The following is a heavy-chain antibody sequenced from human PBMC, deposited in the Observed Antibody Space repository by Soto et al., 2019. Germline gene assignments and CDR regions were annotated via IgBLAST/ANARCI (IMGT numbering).Heavy chain of an antibody. CDR2: ISGSGGST. CDR1: GFTFSSYA. Sequence: PGGSLRLSCAASGFTFSSYAMSWVRQAPGKGLEWVSAISGSGGSTYYADSVKGRFTISRDNSKNTLYLQMNSLRAEDTAVYYCAKGGGYCSGGSCYSHSYYYYMDVWGKGTTVTVSS. V-gene: IGHV3-23*01. J-gene: IGHJ6*03. D-gene: IGHD2-15*01. CDR3: AKGGGYCSGGSCYSHSYYYYMDV.